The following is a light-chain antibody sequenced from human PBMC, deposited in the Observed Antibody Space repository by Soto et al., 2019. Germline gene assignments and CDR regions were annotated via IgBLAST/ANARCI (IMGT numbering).Light chain of an antibody. V-gene: IGKV1-39*01. CDR1: QSFSGH. CDR2: AAS. Sequence: DIQMTQSASSLSASVGDRVTITCRTSQSFSGHLNWYQQKPGKAPKLLIFAASSLQSGVPSRFSGSQSGTDFTLTVSSLQPEDFATYYCQQSYSIPYTFGQGTKVDIK. CDR3: QQSYSIPYT. J-gene: IGKJ2*01.